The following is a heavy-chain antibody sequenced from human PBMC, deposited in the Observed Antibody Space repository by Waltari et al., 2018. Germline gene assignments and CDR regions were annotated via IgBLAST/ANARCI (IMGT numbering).Heavy chain of an antibody. CDR1: VGSFSGYY. V-gene: IGHV4-34*01. CDR3: ARQEIIVEVTGDGFDI. Sequence: QVQLQQWGAGLLKPSETLSLTCAVYVGSFSGYYWSWIRQPPGKGLEWMGEISHSGTTNYNPSLKSRVTISLDTSKNQFSLKLSSVTAADTAVYYCARQEIIVEVTGDGFDIWGQGTMVTVSS. CDR2: ISHSGTT. J-gene: IGHJ3*02. D-gene: IGHD2-21*02.